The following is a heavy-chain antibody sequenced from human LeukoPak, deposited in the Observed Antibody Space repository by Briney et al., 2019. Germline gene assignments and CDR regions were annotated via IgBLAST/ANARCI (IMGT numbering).Heavy chain of an antibody. V-gene: IGHV3-23*01. J-gene: IGHJ6*02. CDR1: GFTFSSYA. CDR3: ARARTWIYYGMDV. D-gene: IGHD1-1*01. CDR2: ISGSGGST. Sequence: GGSLRLSCAASGFTFSSYAMSWVRQAPGKGLEWVSAISGSGGSTYYADSVKGRFTISRDNSKDTLYLQMNSLRAEDTAVYYCARARTWIYYGMDVWGQGTTVTVSS.